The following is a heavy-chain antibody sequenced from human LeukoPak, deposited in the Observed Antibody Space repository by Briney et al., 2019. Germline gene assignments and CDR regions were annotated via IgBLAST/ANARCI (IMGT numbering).Heavy chain of an antibody. D-gene: IGHD3-9*01. CDR3: ARDRPPEYFEPSYHYYGLDV. CDR1: GYSFAGYH. V-gene: IGHV1-2*02. J-gene: IGHJ6*02. Sequence: GASVKVSCKASGYSFAGYHMHWVRQAPGQGLEWMGWINPSNGVTNFAQNFQGRVTMTTDTSVTTAYMELTSLTSDDTAVYYCARDRPPEYFEPSYHYYGLDVWGQGTTVTVSS. CDR2: INPSNGVT.